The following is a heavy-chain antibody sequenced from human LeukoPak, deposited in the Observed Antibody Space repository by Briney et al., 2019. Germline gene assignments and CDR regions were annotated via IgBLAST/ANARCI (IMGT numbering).Heavy chain of an antibody. J-gene: IGHJ4*02. V-gene: IGHV1-8*01. CDR3: ASNPPRTGDFNY. Sequence: ASVTVSCKTSGYTFTNYDINWVRQATGQGLEWMGWMSPNSGNTGYAQKFQGRVTMTRDTSINTAYMELSSLRSEGTAVYFCASNPPRTGDFNYWGQGALVTVSS. CDR1: GYTFTNYD. D-gene: IGHD3/OR15-3a*01. CDR2: MSPNSGNT.